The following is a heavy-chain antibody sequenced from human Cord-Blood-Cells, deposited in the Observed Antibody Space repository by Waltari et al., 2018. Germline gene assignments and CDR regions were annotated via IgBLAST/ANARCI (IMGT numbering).Heavy chain of an antibody. CDR1: GYTFPSYG. D-gene: IGHD3-3*01. Sequence: QVQLVQSGAEVKKPGASVKVSCKASGYTFPSYGISWVRQAPGQGLEWMGWISAYNGNTNDAQKLQGRVTMTTDTSTSTAYMELRSLRSDDTAVYYCARWGDFWSGYYKGNWFDPWGQGTLVTVSS. J-gene: IGHJ5*02. CDR3: ARWGDFWSGYYKGNWFDP. V-gene: IGHV1-18*04. CDR2: ISAYNGNT.